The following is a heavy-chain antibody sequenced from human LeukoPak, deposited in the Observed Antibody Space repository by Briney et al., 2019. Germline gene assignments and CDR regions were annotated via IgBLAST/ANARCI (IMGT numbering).Heavy chain of an antibody. CDR3: ARDFGGGVVVVPAARESWFDP. CDR2: IIPIFGTA. CDR1: GGTFSSYA. V-gene: IGHV1-69*06. Sequence: PGASVKVSCKASGGTFSSYAISWVRQAPGQGLEWMGGIIPIFGTANYAQKFQGRVTITADKSTSTDYMELSSLRAEDTAVYYCARDFGGGVVVVPAARESWFDPWGQGTLVTVSS. D-gene: IGHD2-2*01. J-gene: IGHJ5*02.